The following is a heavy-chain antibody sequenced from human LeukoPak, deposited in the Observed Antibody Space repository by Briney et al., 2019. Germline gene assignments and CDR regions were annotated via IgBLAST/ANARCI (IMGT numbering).Heavy chain of an antibody. V-gene: IGHV4-61*02. CDR2: IYTSGST. Sequence: SETLSLTCTVSGGSISSGSYYWSWIRQPAGKGLEWIGRIYTSGSTNYNPSLKSRVTISVDTSMNQFSLKLSSVTAADTAVYYCARLSHRFDPWGQGTLVTVSS. CDR3: ARLSHRFDP. CDR1: GGSISSGSYY. D-gene: IGHD3-16*02. J-gene: IGHJ5*02.